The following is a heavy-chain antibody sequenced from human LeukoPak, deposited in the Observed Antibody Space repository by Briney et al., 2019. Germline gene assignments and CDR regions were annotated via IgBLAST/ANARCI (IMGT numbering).Heavy chain of an antibody. CDR3: ANRQAAALDY. D-gene: IGHD6-13*01. J-gene: IGHJ4*02. CDR2: LSFDGDEK. CDR1: GFTFNTYS. Sequence: PGGSLRLSCVASGFTFNTYSMHWVRQAPGKGLEWVAVLSFDGDEKHYADSVKGRFTISRDNSKNTLYLQMNSLRAEDTAVYYCANRQAAALDYWGQETLVTVSS. V-gene: IGHV3-30-3*01.